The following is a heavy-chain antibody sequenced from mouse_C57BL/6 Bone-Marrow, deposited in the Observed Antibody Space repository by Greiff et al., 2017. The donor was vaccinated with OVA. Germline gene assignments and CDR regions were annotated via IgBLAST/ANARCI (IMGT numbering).Heavy chain of an antibody. CDR2: IDPENGDT. V-gene: IGHV14-4*01. CDR1: GFNIKDDY. Sequence: EVHLVESGAELVRPGASVKLSCTASGFNIKDDYMHWVKQRPEQGLEWIGWIDPENGDTEYASKFQGKATITADTSSNTAYLQLSSLTSEDTAVYYCRWLLRDWYFDVWGTGTTVTVSS. J-gene: IGHJ1*03. CDR3: RWLLRDWYFDV. D-gene: IGHD2-3*01.